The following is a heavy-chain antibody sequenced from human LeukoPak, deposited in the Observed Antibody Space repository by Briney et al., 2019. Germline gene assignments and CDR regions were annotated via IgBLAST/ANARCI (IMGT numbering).Heavy chain of an antibody. CDR1: GFTFSSYG. CDR2: IRYYGSNK. V-gene: IGHV3-30*02. Sequence: GGSLRLSCAASGFTFSSYGMHWVRQAPGHGLEWLAFIRYYGSNKYYADSVKGRFTISRDNSKNTLYLQMNSLRAEDTAFFFQAEDGIRYPYYMDVWGKGTTVTISS. D-gene: IGHD3-9*01. J-gene: IGHJ6*03. CDR3: AEDGIRYPYYMDV.